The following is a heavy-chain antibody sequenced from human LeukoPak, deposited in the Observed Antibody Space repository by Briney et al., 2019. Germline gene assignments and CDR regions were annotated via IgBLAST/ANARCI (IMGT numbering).Heavy chain of an antibody. Sequence: GASVRLSCAASGFTFSSYAMSWVRQAPGKGLEWVSAISGSGGSTYYADSVKGRFTISRDNSKNTLYLQMNSLRAEDTAVYYCAKERVAGTCYYYYGMDVWGQGTTVTVSS. D-gene: IGHD6-19*01. V-gene: IGHV3-23*01. J-gene: IGHJ6*02. CDR3: AKERVAGTCYYYYGMDV. CDR1: GFTFSSYA. CDR2: ISGSGGST.